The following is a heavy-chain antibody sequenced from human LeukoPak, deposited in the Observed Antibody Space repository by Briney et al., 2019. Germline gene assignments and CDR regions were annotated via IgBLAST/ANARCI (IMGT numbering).Heavy chain of an antibody. CDR1: GGSISSGGHY. J-gene: IGHJ6*03. D-gene: IGHD6-13*01. CDR3: ARGLPHRPNSSSWYNYYYYMDV. V-gene: IGHV4-61*08. CDR2: IYYSGST. Sequence: SETLSLTCTASGGSISSGGHYWSWIRQPPGKGLEWIGYIYYSGSTNYNPSLKSRVTISVDTSKNQFSLKLSSVTAADTAVYYCARGLPHRPNSSSWYNYYYYMDVWGKGTTVTVSS.